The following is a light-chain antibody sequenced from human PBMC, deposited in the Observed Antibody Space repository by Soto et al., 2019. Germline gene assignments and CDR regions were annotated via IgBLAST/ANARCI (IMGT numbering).Light chain of an antibody. CDR3: QQSYNPPLT. J-gene: IGKJ4*01. V-gene: IGKV1-39*01. Sequence: DIQMTQSPSTLSGSVGDRVTITCRASQTISSWLAWYQQKPGKAPELLIYAASSLQTGVPSRFSGSGSGTDFTLTSSSLQPEDLATYFCQQSYNPPLTFGRGTKVDIK. CDR1: QTISSW. CDR2: AAS.